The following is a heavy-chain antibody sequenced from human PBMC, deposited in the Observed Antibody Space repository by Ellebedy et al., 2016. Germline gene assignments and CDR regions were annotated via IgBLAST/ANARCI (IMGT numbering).Heavy chain of an antibody. J-gene: IGHJ3*02. CDR3: ARTPTGSYYDILTGYYIGAFDI. D-gene: IGHD3-9*01. CDR2: IYYSGST. V-gene: IGHV4-59*08. CDR1: GGSISSYY. Sequence: SETLSLTCTVSGGSISSYYWSWIRQPPGKGLEWIGYIYYSGSTNYNPSLKSRVTISVDTSKNQFSLKLSSVTAADTAVYYCARTPTGSYYDILTGYYIGAFDIWGQGTMVTVSS.